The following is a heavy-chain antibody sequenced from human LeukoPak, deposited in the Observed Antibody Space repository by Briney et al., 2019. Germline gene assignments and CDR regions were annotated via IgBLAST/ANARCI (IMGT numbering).Heavy chain of an antibody. D-gene: IGHD2-15*01. V-gene: IGHV3-30*02. CDR1: GFTFSHYG. J-gene: IGHJ2*01. CDR2: IRPDENRK. CDR3: VVVLVPAAVWQFDL. Sequence: GGSLRLSCVASGFTFSHYGFHWVRQAPGKGLEWVGIIRPDENRKSYGDSVKGRFTISRDNSKNTVYLQMNTLRAEDTAVYYCVVVLVPAAVWQFDLWGRGTQVTVSS.